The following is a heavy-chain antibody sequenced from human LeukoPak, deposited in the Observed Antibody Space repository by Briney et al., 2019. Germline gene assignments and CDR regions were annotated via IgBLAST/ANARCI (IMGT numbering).Heavy chain of an antibody. D-gene: IGHD6-19*01. Sequence: GGSLRLSCAASGFTFSSYGMHWVRQAPGKGLEWVAFIRYDGSNKYYADSVKGRFTISRDNSKNTLYLQMNSLRAEDTAVYYCAKARSGWPPAGYFQHWGQGTLVTVSS. J-gene: IGHJ1*01. CDR1: GFTFSSYG. CDR3: AKARSGWPPAGYFQH. CDR2: IRYDGSNK. V-gene: IGHV3-30*02.